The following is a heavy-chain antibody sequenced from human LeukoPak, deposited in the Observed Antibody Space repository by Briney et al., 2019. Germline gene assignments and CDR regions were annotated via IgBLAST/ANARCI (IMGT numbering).Heavy chain of an antibody. Sequence: SETLSFTCTVSGGSIDSYYWSWIRQPPGKGLEWIGYIYYTGSTEYHPSLKSRVTISLDTSKNQFSLKLTSVTAADTAVYYCARVYQSAEYYFDYWGQGNLVSVSS. CDR1: GGSIDSYY. J-gene: IGHJ4*02. V-gene: IGHV4-59*01. CDR3: ARVYQSAEYYFDY. CDR2: IYYTGST. D-gene: IGHD2-2*01.